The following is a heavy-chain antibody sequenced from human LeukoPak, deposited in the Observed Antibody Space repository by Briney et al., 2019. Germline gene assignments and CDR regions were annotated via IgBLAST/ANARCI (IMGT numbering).Heavy chain of an antibody. Sequence: SQTLSLTCAISGDSVSSNSAAWNWIRQSPSRGLEWLGRTYYRSEWNNDYAVSVKSRITINPDTSKNQFSLQLNSVTPEDTAVYYCARGPFTMIRGVVVWEGDFDYWGQGSLVTVSS. CDR1: GDSVSSNSAA. D-gene: IGHD3-10*01. CDR2: TYYRSEWNN. CDR3: ARGPFTMIRGVVVWEGDFDY. V-gene: IGHV6-1*01. J-gene: IGHJ4*02.